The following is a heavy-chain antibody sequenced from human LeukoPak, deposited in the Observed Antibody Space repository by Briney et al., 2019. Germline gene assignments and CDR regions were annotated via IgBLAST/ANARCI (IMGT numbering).Heavy chain of an antibody. J-gene: IGHJ4*02. CDR2: IYYSGST. CDR3: ARHPSLWFGGEIDY. D-gene: IGHD3-10*01. Sequence: SETLSLTCTVSGGSMSSSSHYWGWIRQPPGKGLEWIGSIYYSGSTYYNPSLKSRVTISVDTSKNQFSLKLSSVTAADTAVYYCARHPSLWFGGEIDYWGQGILVTVSS. CDR1: GGSMSSSSHY. V-gene: IGHV4-39*01.